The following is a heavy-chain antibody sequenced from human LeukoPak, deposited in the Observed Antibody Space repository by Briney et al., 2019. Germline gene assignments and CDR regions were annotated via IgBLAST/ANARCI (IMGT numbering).Heavy chain of an antibody. V-gene: IGHV3-21*01. CDR3: ARTIVVVPAAVFAY. CDR2: ISSRSTYI. D-gene: IGHD2-2*01. Sequence: PRGSLRLSCAASGFTFSSDAMNWVRQAPGKGLEWVSSISSRSTYIYYADSVKGRFSISRDNAKNSLYLQMNSLRAEDTAVYYCARTIVVVPAAVFAYWGQGTLVTVSS. CDR1: GFTFSSDA. J-gene: IGHJ4*02.